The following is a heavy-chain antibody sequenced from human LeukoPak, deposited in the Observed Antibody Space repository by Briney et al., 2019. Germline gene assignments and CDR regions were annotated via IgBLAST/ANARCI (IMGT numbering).Heavy chain of an antibody. Sequence: SETLSLACTVSGGSISSYYWSWIRQPPGKGLEWIGYIYYSGSTNYNPSLKSRVTISVDTSKNRFSLKLSSVTAADTAVYYCARGLTAGFDYWGQGTLVTVSS. CDR1: GGSISSYY. V-gene: IGHV4-59*01. J-gene: IGHJ4*02. CDR3: ARGLTAGFDY. CDR2: IYYSGST. D-gene: IGHD1-14*01.